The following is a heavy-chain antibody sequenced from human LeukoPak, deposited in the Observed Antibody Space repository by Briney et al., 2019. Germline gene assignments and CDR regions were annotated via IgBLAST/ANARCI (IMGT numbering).Heavy chain of an antibody. CDR3: ARGAEYYAIWRGYAGYSDY. V-gene: IGHV4-59*08. Sequence: PSETLSLTCTVSGGSINSYYWTWIRRPPGKGLEWSGNIVYSGSTYYSPSLKSRVTISLDTSRNQFSLKLTSVTAADTAVYFCARGAEYYAIWRGYAGYSDYWGQGISVTVSS. CDR1: GGSINSYY. J-gene: IGHJ4*02. D-gene: IGHD3-3*01. CDR2: IVYSGST.